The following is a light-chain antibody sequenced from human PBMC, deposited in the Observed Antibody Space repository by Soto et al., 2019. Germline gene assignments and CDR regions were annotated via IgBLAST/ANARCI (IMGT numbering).Light chain of an antibody. Sequence: EILLTQSPSTLSLSPGERATLSCRASQSVSRYLVWYQQKPGQAPRLLIYDASNRATGIPARFSGSGSGTDYTLTISSLEPEDFEVYYCQQRSNWPRTFGQGTKVDIK. CDR1: QSVSRY. V-gene: IGKV3-11*01. J-gene: IGKJ1*01. CDR2: DAS. CDR3: QQRSNWPRT.